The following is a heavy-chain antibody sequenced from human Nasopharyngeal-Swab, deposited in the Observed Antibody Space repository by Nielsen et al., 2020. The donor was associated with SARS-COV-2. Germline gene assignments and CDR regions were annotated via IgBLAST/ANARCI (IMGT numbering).Heavy chain of an antibody. CDR2: ISGSGDNT. V-gene: IGHV3-23*01. D-gene: IGHD3-9*01. CDR3: AKPHLRYYDWLLFDY. CDR1: AFTFSHYA. Sequence: GESLKISCAGSAFTFSHYAMSWVRQAPGKGLEWVSAISGSGDNTYYADSVKGRFTISRDNPKNTLYLQMNSLRAEDTAVYYCAKPHLRYYDWLLFDYWGQGTLVTVSS. J-gene: IGHJ4*02.